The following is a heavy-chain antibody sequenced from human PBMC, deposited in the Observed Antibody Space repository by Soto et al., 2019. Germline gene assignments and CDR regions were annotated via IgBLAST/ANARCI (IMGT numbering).Heavy chain of an antibody. CDR2: IIPIFGTA. Sequence: SVKVSCKASGGTFSSYAISWVRQAPGQGLEWMGGIIPIFGTANYAQKFQGRVTITADESTSTAYMELSSLRSEDTAVYYCARIPDDSSGYYSVGAFDIWGQGKLVTV. CDR3: ARIPDDSSGYYSVGAFDI. V-gene: IGHV1-69*13. J-gene: IGHJ3*02. CDR1: GGTFSSYA. D-gene: IGHD3-22*01.